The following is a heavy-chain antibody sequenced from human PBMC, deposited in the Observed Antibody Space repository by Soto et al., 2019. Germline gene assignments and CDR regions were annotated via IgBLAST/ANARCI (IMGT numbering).Heavy chain of an antibody. D-gene: IGHD1-26*01. J-gene: IGHJ6*02. CDR1: GYIFTGYH. V-gene: IGHV1-2*02. Sequence: ASVKVSCKASGYIFTGYHIHWVRQAPGRGLEWVGWINPNSGDTEYAQNFQGRVTMTRDTSFNLVYMEMSGLMSDDTAVYYCARDARATRGFDEMDIWGQGTTVTVSS. CDR3: ARDARATRGFDEMDI. CDR2: INPNSGDT.